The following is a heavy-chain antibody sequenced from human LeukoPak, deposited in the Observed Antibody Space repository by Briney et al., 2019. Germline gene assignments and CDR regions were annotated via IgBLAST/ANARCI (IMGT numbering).Heavy chain of an antibody. CDR2: INPSGGST. V-gene: IGHV1-46*01. CDR3: ARGKLRFLDRNWFDP. D-gene: IGHD3-3*01. Sequence: ASVKVSCKASGYTFISYYMHWVRQAPGQGLEWMGIINPSGGSTSYAQKFQGRVTMTRDTSTSTVYMELSSLRSEDTAVYYCARGKLRFLDRNWFDPWGQGTLVTVSS. CDR1: GYTFISYY. J-gene: IGHJ5*02.